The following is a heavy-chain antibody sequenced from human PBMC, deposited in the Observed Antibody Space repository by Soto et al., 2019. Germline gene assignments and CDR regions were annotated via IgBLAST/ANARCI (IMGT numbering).Heavy chain of an antibody. V-gene: IGHV4-31*03. CDR3: AREGHYYDSSGYTVYFDY. CDR1: GGSISSGGYY. D-gene: IGHD3-22*01. CDR2: IYYSGST. J-gene: IGHJ4*02. Sequence: PSETLSLTCTVSGGSISSGGYYWSWIRQHPGKGLEWIGYIYYSGSTYYNPSLKSRVTISVDTSKNQFSLKLSSVTAADTAVYYCAREGHYYDSSGYTVYFDYWGQGPLVTVSS.